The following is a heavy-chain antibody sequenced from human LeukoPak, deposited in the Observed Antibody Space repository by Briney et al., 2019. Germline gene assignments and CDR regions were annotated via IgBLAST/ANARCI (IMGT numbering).Heavy chain of an antibody. CDR1: GFTVSSNY. D-gene: IGHD3-22*01. J-gene: IGHJ4*02. V-gene: IGHV3-53*01. CDR3: ARVLASSGYYRFDY. CDR2: IYSGGST. Sequence: GSLRLSCAASGFTVSSNYMSWVRQAPGKGLEWVSVIYSGGSTYYADSVKGRFTISRDNSKNTLYLQMNSLRAEDTAVYYCARVLASSGYYRFDYWGQGTLVTVSS.